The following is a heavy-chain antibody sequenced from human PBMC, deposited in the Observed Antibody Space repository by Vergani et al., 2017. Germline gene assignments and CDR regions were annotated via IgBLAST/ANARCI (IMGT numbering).Heavy chain of an antibody. D-gene: IGHD6-19*01. J-gene: IGHJ6*03. CDR1: GYTFTSYD. V-gene: IGHV1-8*01. CDR2: MNPNSGNT. CDR3: ARGGAKYSSGQRVYYYYMDG. Sequence: QVQLVHSGAELKKPGASLKFSCKASGYTFTSYDINWVRQATGQGLEWMGWMNPNSGNTVYAQNFQGRVTMTRHTSISTAYMELSSLRSEDTTVYYCARGGAKYSSGQRVYYYYMDGWGKGTTVTVSS.